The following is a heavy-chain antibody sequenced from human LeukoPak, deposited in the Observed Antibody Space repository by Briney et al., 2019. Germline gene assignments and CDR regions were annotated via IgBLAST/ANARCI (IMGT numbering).Heavy chain of an antibody. CDR3: ARDLSSFWYYDSSGYHFDY. Sequence: ASVKVSCKASGYTFTGYYMHWVRQAPGQGLEWMGWINPNSGGTNYAQKFQGRVTMTRDTSISTAYMELSRLRSDDTAVYYCARDLSSFWYYDSSGYHFDYWGQGTLATVSS. J-gene: IGHJ4*02. V-gene: IGHV1-2*02. CDR2: INPNSGGT. D-gene: IGHD3-22*01. CDR1: GYTFTGYY.